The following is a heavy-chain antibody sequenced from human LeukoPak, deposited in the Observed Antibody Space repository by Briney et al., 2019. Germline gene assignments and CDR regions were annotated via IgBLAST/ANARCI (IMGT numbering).Heavy chain of an antibody. D-gene: IGHD3-10*01. V-gene: IGHV4-39*07. CDR1: GGSISSSSYY. CDR3: ARVWDSGFDY. J-gene: IGHJ4*02. CDR2: IYYSGST. Sequence: SGTLSLTCTVSGGSISSSSYYWGWIRQPPGKGLEWIGSIYYSGSTYYNPSLKSRVTISVDTSKNQFSLKLSSVTAADTAVYYCARVWDSGFDYWGQGTLVTVSS.